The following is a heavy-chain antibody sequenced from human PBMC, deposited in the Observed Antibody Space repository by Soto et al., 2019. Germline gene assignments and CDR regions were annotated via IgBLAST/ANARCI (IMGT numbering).Heavy chain of an antibody. J-gene: IGHJ5*02. CDR3: ARGQWERLP. CDR2: INAANDNT. D-gene: IGHD1-26*01. Sequence: QVQLVQSGAEVKKPGASVNVSCKASGYTFTRYTIHWVRQAPGQRLEWMGWINAANDNTKYSQRFQGRVTITRDTSASTAYMELSSLRSEDTAVYYCARGQWERLPWGQGTLVTVSS. CDR1: GYTFTRYT. V-gene: IGHV1-3*01.